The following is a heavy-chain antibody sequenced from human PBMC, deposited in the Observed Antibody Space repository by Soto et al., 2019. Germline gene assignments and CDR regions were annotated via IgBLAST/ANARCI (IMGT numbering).Heavy chain of an antibody. V-gene: IGHV3-30-3*01. CDR3: ARDREYGDYYFDY. CDR1: GFTFSSYL. J-gene: IGHJ4*02. D-gene: IGHD4-17*01. CDR2: ISYDGGNK. Sequence: QVQLVESGGGVVQPGRSLRLSCAASGFTFSSYLMTGVRQAPGKGREGVAVISYDGGNKYYADSVKGRFTISRDNSKNTLYLQMNSLRAEDTAVYYCARDREYGDYYFDYWGQGTLVTVSS.